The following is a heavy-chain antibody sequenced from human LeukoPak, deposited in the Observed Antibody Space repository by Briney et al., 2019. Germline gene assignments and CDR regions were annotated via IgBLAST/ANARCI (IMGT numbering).Heavy chain of an antibody. Sequence: SETLSLTCTVSGGSISSGDYYWSWIRPPPGKGLEWIGYIYYSGSTYYNPSLKSRVTISVDTSKNQFSLKLSSVTAADTAVYYCARSEWELRDFDYWGQGSLVTVFS. D-gene: IGHD1-26*01. J-gene: IGHJ4*02. V-gene: IGHV4-30-4*01. CDR1: GGSISSGDYY. CDR3: ARSEWELRDFDY. CDR2: IYYSGST.